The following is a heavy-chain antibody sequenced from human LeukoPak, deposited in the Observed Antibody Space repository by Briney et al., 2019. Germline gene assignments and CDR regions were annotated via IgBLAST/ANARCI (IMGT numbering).Heavy chain of an antibody. CDR1: GFTFSSYA. Sequence: GGSPRLSCAASGFTFSSYAMSWVRQAPGKGLEWVSAISGSGGSTYYADSVKGRFTISRDNSKNTLYLQMNSLRAEDTAVYYCAKARDSSGYGSFQHWGQGTLVTVSS. CDR3: AKARDSSGYGSFQH. D-gene: IGHD3-22*01. V-gene: IGHV3-23*01. CDR2: ISGSGGST. J-gene: IGHJ1*01.